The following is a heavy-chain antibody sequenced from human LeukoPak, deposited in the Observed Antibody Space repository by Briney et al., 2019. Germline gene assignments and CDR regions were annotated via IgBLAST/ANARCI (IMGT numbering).Heavy chain of an antibody. CDR3: ARHGGILFDY. CDR2: TYYRSKLYN. J-gene: IGHJ4*02. V-gene: IGHV6-1*01. CDR1: GDIFSSNSAA. Sequence: SQTLSLTCALSGDIFSSNSAAWHWIRQSPSRGLEWLGRTYYRSKLYNDYAVSVKSRITINPDTSKNQFSLQLNSVTPEDTAVYYCARHGGILFDYWGQGALVTVSS. D-gene: IGHD1-14*01.